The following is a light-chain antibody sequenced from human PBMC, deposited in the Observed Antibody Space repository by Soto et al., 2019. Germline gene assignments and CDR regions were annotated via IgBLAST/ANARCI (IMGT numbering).Light chain of an antibody. Sequence: EIVLTQSPGTLSLSPGERATLSCRASQTVSIAYLGWYQQKPGQAPRLLIYGTSSRATGIPDRFSGSGSGTDFTLTISRLEPEDFAVYYCQQYDSFPLIAFGQGTRLEIK. CDR2: GTS. CDR1: QTVSIAY. CDR3: QQYDSFPLIA. V-gene: IGKV3-20*01. J-gene: IGKJ5*01.